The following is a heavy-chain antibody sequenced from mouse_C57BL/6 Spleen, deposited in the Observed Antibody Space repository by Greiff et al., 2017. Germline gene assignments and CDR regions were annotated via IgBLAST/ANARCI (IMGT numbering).Heavy chain of an antibody. J-gene: IGHJ2*01. D-gene: IGHD1-1*01. CDR2: IDPETGGT. CDR3: TRGYGRHFDY. Sequence: QVHVKQSGAELVRPGASVTLSCKASGYTFTDYEMHWVKQTPVHGLEWIGAIDPETGGTAYNQKFKGKAILTADKSSSTAYMELRSLTSEDSAVYYCTRGYGRHFDYWGQGTTLTVSS. V-gene: IGHV1-15*01. CDR1: GYTFTDYE.